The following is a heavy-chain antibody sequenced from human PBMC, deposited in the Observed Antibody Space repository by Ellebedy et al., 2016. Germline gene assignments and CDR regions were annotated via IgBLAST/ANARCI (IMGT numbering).Heavy chain of an antibody. CDR1: GFTFSGYA. D-gene: IGHD3/OR15-3a*01. V-gene: IGHV3-23*01. Sequence: GGSLRLSCTGSGFTFSGYAMSWVRQAPGKGLEWFSGISGSVGSATFYIDSVKGRFIISRDNPKNTLYLQMSSLKPDDTGVYYCAKGRGFMPEDLDHWGRGTRVTVSS. CDR3: AKGRGFMPEDLDH. CDR2: ISGSVGSAT. J-gene: IGHJ4*02.